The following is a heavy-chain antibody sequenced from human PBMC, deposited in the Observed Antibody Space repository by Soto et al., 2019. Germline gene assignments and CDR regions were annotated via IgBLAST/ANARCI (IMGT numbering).Heavy chain of an antibody. CDR2: ITNGAGST. V-gene: IGHV3-23*01. CDR3: AKDFNSGTYSTIIH. D-gene: IGHD1-26*01. CDR1: GFTFSSHA. Sequence: EVQLLESGGGLVQPGGSLRLSCAASGFTFSSHAMSWVRQAPGKGLEWVSAITNGAGSTYYADSVRGRFTISRDNSKSTLFLQMNSLRAEDTALYYCAKDFNSGTYSTIIHWGQGALVTVAS. J-gene: IGHJ4*02.